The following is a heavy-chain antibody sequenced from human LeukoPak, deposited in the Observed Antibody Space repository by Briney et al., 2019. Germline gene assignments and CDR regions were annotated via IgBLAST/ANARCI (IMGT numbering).Heavy chain of an antibody. CDR2: INHSGST. Sequence: SETLSLTCAVYGGSFSGYYWSWIRQPPGNGLEWIGEINHSGSTNYNPSLKSRVTISVDTSKNQFSLKLSSVTAADTAVYYCARANCSSPSCYLDYWGQGTLVTVSS. D-gene: IGHD2-2*01. J-gene: IGHJ4*02. CDR3: ARANCSSPSCYLDY. CDR1: GGSFSGYY. V-gene: IGHV4-34*01.